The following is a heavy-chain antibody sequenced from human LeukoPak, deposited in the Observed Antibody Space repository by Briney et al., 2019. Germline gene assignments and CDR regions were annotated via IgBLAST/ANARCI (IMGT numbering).Heavy chain of an antibody. CDR1: GFTFSSYS. CDR2: ISSSSSTI. J-gene: IGHJ4*02. D-gene: IGHD3-3*01. Sequence: PGGSLRLSCAASGFTFSSYSMNWVRQAPGKGLEWVSYISSSSSTIYYADSVKGRFTISRDNAKNSLYLQMNSLRAEDTAVYYCAKGRPLSRNYDFWSGLKVGYFDYWGQGTLVTVSS. CDR3: AKGRPLSRNYDFWSGLKVGYFDY. V-gene: IGHV3-48*04.